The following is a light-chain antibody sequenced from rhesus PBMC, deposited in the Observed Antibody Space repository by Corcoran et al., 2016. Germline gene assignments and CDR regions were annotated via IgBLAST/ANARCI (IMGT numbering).Light chain of an antibody. CDR1: SSDIGGYNY. J-gene: IGLJ6*01. Sequence: QAALTQPRSVSGSPGLSVTISCTGTSSDIGGYNYVSWYQQHPGTAPKLMIYEVSKRPSGVSDRFSGSKSGNPASLTISGLQAGDEADYYCCSYAGSDTYDVFGSGTKLTVL. CDR2: EVS. V-gene: IGLV2-32*01. CDR3: CSYAGSDTYDV.